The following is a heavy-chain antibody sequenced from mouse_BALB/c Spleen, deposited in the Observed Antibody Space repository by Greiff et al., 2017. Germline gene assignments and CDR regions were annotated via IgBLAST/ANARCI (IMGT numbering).Heavy chain of an antibody. Sequence: VQLQQSGPELVKPGASVKISCKASGYAFSSSWMNWVKQRPGQGLEWIGRIYPGDGDTNYNGKFKGKATLTADKSSSTAYMQLSSLTSVDSAVYFCASYYGSSFAYWGQGTLVTVSA. J-gene: IGHJ3*01. CDR2: IYPGDGDT. V-gene: IGHV1-82*01. D-gene: IGHD1-1*01. CDR1: GYAFSSSW. CDR3: ASYYGSSFAY.